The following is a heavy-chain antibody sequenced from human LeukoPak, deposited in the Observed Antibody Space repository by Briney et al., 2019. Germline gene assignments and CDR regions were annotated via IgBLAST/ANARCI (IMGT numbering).Heavy chain of an antibody. D-gene: IGHD4-23*01. V-gene: IGHV4-39*01. CDR1: GGSISSSSYY. CDR3: ALVWVVRDYFDY. CDR2: IYYSGST. Sequence: PSETLSLTCTVSGGSISSSSYYWGWIRQPPGKGLEWIGSIYYSGSTYYNPSLKSRVTISVDTSKNQFSLKLSSVTAADTAVYYCALVWVVRDYFDYWGQGTLVTVSS. J-gene: IGHJ4*02.